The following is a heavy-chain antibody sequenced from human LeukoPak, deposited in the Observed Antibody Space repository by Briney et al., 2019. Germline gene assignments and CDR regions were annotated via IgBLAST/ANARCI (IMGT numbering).Heavy chain of an antibody. J-gene: IGHJ5*02. CDR3: ARALERGFREWFDP. D-gene: IGHD3-10*01. V-gene: IGHV3-11*04. CDR2: ISSSGSTI. CDR1: GFTFSDYY. Sequence: PGGCLRLSCAASGFTFSDYYMSLIRQAPGKGLEWVSYISSSGSTIYYADSVKGRFTISRDNAKNSLYLQMNSLRAEDTAVYYCARALERGFREWFDPWGQGTLVTVSS.